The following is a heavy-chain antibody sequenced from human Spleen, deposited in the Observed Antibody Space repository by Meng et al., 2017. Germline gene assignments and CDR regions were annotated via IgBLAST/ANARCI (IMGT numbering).Heavy chain of an antibody. CDR3: AKDTREGYYGPGSYYADY. V-gene: IGHV3-43D*03. J-gene: IGHJ4*02. CDR2: ISWDGDST. CDR1: GFTFDDYP. D-gene: IGHD3-10*01. Sequence: GGSLRLSCAASGFTFDDYPMHWVRQAPGKGLEWVSLISWDGDSTYYADSVKGRFTISRDNSNNSLYLQMNSLRADDTALYYCAKDTREGYYGPGSYYADYWGQGTLVTVSS.